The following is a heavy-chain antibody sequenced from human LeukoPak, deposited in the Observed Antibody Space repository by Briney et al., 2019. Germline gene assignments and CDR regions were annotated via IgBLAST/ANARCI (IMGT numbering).Heavy chain of an antibody. CDR3: ASPYYYESSGYYYY. J-gene: IGHJ4*02. CDR2: IYYSGST. CDR1: GGFISSSSYY. V-gene: IGHV4-39*07. D-gene: IGHD3-22*01. Sequence: PSETLSLTCTVSGGFISSSSYYWGWIRQPPGKGLEWIGSIYYSGSTYYNPSLKSRVTISVDTSKNQFSLKLSSVTAADTAVYYCASPYYYESSGYYYYWGQGTLVTVSS.